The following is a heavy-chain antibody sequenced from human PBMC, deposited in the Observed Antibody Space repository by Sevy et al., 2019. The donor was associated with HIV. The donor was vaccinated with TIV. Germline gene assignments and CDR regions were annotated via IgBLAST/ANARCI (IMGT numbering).Heavy chain of an antibody. J-gene: IGHJ6*02. V-gene: IGHV3-21*01. CDR2: ISSSSSYI. Sequence: GGSLRLSCAASGFTFSSYSMNWVRQAPGKGLEWVSSISSSSSYIYYADSVKGRFTISRDNAKNSLYLQMNSLRAEDTAVYYCARDLLSVHSSLGEYYYYGMDVWGQGTTVTVSS. D-gene: IGHD3-16*01. CDR3: ARDLLSVHSSLGEYYYYGMDV. CDR1: GFTFSSYS.